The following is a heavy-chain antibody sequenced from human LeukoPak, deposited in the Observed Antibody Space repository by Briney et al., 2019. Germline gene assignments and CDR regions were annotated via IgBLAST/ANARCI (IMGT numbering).Heavy chain of an antibody. CDR1: GFTFDDYA. Sequence: GGSLRLSCAASGFTFDDYAMHWVRQAPGKGLEWVSGISWNSGSIGYADSVKGRFTISRDNAKNSLYLQMNSLRSDDTAVYYCARGIEWLRLSAFDYWGQGTLVTVSS. CDR2: ISWNSGSI. J-gene: IGHJ4*02. CDR3: ARGIEWLRLSAFDY. D-gene: IGHD5-12*01. V-gene: IGHV3-9*01.